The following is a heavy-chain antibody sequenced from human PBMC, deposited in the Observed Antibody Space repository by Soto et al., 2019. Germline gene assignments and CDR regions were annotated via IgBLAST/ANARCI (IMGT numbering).Heavy chain of an antibody. CDR2: IRSKAYGGTT. CDR3: TSPNWGDTAMVRGGYYYYGMDV. V-gene: IGHV3-49*04. CDR1: GFTFGDYA. J-gene: IGHJ6*02. Sequence: GGSLRLSCTASGFTFGDYAMSWVRQAPGKGLEWVGFIRSKAYGGTTEYAASVKGRFTISRDDSKSIAYLQMNSLKTEDTAVYYCTSPNWGDTAMVRGGYYYYGMDVWGQGTTVTVSS. D-gene: IGHD5-18*01.